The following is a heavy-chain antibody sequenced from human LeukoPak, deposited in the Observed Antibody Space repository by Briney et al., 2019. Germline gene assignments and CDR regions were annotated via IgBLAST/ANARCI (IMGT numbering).Heavy chain of an antibody. CDR3: ARDAGYSGYDEGYFDY. D-gene: IGHD5-12*01. J-gene: IGHJ4*02. V-gene: IGHV1-18*04. CDR2: ISAYNGNT. CDR1: GYTFTSYG. Sequence: ASVKVSCKASGYTFTSYGISWVRQAPGQGLEWMGWISAYNGNTNYAQKLQGRVTMTTDASTSTAYMELRSLRSDDTAVYYCARDAGYSGYDEGYFDYWGQGTLVTVSS.